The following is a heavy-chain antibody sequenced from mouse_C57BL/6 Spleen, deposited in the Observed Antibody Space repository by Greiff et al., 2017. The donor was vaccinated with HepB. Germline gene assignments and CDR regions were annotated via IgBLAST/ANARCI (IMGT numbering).Heavy chain of an antibody. V-gene: IGHV1-69*01. Sequence: QVQLQQPGAELVMPGASVKLSCKASGYTFTSYWMHWVKQRPGQGLEWIGEIDPSDSYTNYNQKFKGKSTLTVDKSSSTAYMQLSSLTSEDSAVYYCASGGSNYPLFDYWGQGTTLTVSS. CDR2: IDPSDSYT. J-gene: IGHJ2*01. D-gene: IGHD2-5*01. CDR1: GYTFTSYW. CDR3: ASGGSNYPLFDY.